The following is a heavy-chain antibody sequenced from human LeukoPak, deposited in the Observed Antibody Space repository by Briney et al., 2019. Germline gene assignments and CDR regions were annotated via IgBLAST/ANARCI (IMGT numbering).Heavy chain of an antibody. D-gene: IGHD5-12*01. CDR3: ARLSTLPLLAHGMDV. CDR2: IDPSDSYT. CDR1: GYSFTSYW. J-gene: IGHJ6*02. Sequence: GESLKISCKGSGYSFTSYWISWVRQMPGKGLEWMGRIDPSDSYTNYSPSFQGHVTISADKSISTAYLQWSSLKASDTAMYYCARLSTLPLLAHGMDVWGQGTTVTVSS. V-gene: IGHV5-10-1*01.